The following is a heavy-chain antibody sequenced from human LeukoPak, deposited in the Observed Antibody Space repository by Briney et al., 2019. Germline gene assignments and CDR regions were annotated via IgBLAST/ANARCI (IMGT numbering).Heavy chain of an antibody. Sequence: GGSLRLSCAASGLTFSSYGMHWVRQAPGKGLEWVAVIGYDGNNKNYADSVKGRFTISRDNSKNTLYLQLNSLRVEDTAVYYCARASQYSGSPSGVWGQGTTVTVSS. CDR2: IGYDGNNK. J-gene: IGHJ6*02. V-gene: IGHV3-33*01. D-gene: IGHD3-10*01. CDR1: GLTFSSYG. CDR3: ARASQYSGSPSGV.